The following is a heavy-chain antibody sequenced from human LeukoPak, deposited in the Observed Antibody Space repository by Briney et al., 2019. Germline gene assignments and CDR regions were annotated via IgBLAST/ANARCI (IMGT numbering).Heavy chain of an antibody. V-gene: IGHV3-23*01. CDR1: GVTFSSDA. Sequence: GGSLRLSCAASGVTFSSDAMSTVRQAPGKGLEWVSAISGSGGSTYYADSVKGRFTISGDNSKNTLYLQMNSLRAEDTAVYYCAQDKTYYYFWSGYQIGYYFDYWGQGTLVTVSS. D-gene: IGHD3-3*01. CDR2: ISGSGGST. CDR3: AQDKTYYYFWSGYQIGYYFDY. J-gene: IGHJ4*02.